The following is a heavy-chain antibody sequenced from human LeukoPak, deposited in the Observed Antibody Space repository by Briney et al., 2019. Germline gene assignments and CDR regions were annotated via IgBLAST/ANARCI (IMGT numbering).Heavy chain of an antibody. J-gene: IGHJ6*03. CDR2: ISGSGGRT. V-gene: IGHV3-23*01. CDR1: GFTFTNYA. D-gene: IGHD5-24*01. CDR3: ASDPRDGGQNV. Sequence: GGSLRLSCAASGFTFTNYAMSWVRQAPGKGLEWVSDISGSGGRTYYADFVKGRFTISRDNSKNTVYLQMNSLRPEDSAVYYCASDPRDGGQNVWGKGTTITVS.